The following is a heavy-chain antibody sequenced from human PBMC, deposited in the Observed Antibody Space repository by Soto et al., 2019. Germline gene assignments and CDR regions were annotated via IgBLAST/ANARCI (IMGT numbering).Heavy chain of an antibody. CDR2: ISYDGSNK. Sequence: GGSLRLSCAASGFTFSSYGMHWVRQAPGKGLEWVAVISYDGSNKYYADSVKGRFTISRDNSKNTLYLQMNSLRAEDTAVYYCAKIGALGGYDYAYYFDYWGQGTLVTVP. V-gene: IGHV3-30*18. CDR1: GFTFSSYG. CDR3: AKIGALGGYDYAYYFDY. J-gene: IGHJ4*02. D-gene: IGHD5-12*01.